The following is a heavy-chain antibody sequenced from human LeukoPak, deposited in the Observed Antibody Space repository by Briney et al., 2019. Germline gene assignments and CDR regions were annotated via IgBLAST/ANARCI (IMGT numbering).Heavy chain of an antibody. J-gene: IGHJ4*02. V-gene: IGHV3-21*01. CDR2: ISSSSTNI. Sequence: GGSLRLSCVASGFTFSNYNMNWVRQAPGKGLEWVSYISSSSTNIYYTDSVKGRFTISRDNAKNSLYLQMNSLRAEDTAVYYCARVPFETGYSDYWGQGTLVTVSS. CDR3: ARVPFETGYSDY. CDR1: GFTFSNYN. D-gene: IGHD1-1*01.